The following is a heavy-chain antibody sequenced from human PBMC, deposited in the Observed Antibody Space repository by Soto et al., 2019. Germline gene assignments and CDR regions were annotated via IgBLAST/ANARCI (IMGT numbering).Heavy chain of an antibody. CDR1: GFTFSSYA. CDR2: ISGSGGST. V-gene: IGHV3-23*01. CDR3: AKGVRSGYLENLDY. J-gene: IGHJ4*02. Sequence: PGGSLRLSCAASGFTFSSYAMSWVRQAPGKGLEWVSAISGSGGSTYYADSVKGRFTISRDNSKNTLYLQMNSLRAEDTAVYYCAKGVRSGYLENLDYWGQGTLVTVSS. D-gene: IGHD5-12*01.